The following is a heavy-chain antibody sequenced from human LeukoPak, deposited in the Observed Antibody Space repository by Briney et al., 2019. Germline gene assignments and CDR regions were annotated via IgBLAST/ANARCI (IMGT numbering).Heavy chain of an antibody. D-gene: IGHD2-15*01. CDR1: RFNLINYA. CDR3: ARDARIWDCSGGSCHNYYFDY. J-gene: IGHJ4*02. V-gene: IGHV3-30*02. Sequence: GGSLRLSCEASRFNLINYAMHWVRQAPGKGLEWVSFIRYDGSNKYYADSVKGRFTISRDNAKNSLYLQMNSLRAEDTAVYYCARDARIWDCSGGSCHNYYFDYWGQGTLVTVSS. CDR2: IRYDGSNK.